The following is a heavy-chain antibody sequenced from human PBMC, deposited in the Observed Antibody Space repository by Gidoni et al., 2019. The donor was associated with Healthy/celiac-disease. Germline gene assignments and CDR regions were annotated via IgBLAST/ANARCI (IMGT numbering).Heavy chain of an antibody. D-gene: IGHD5-12*01. CDR1: GFTFSSYE. CDR3: ARGVRDGYNSDYFDY. V-gene: IGHV3-48*03. CDR2: ISSSGSTI. Sequence: EVQLVESGGGLVQPGGSLRLSCAASGFTFSSYEMNWVRQAPGKGLEWVSYISSSGSTIYYADSVKGRFTISRDNAKNSLYLQMNSLRAEDTAVYYCARGVRDGYNSDYFDYWGQGTLVTVSS. J-gene: IGHJ4*02.